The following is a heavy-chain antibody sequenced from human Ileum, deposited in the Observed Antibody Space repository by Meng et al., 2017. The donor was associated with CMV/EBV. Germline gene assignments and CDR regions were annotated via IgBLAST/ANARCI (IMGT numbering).Heavy chain of an antibody. CDR3: AKGCNTFGYYIDF. Sequence: AAFGFNVESYGRHWVRQAPGQGLEWLSIISSGGTNQHYADSVKGRFAISRDNSKNTLYLQMSSLRADDTAVYYCAKGCNTFGYYIDFWGRVTLVTVSS. J-gene: IGHJ4*02. V-gene: IGHV3-33*06. CDR2: ISSGGTNQ. D-gene: IGHD2/OR15-2a*01. CDR1: GFNVESYG.